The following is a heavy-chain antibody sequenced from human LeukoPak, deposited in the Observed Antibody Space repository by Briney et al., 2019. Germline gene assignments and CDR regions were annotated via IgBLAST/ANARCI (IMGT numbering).Heavy chain of an antibody. CDR1: GFTFSSYW. Sequence: GGSLRPSCAASGFTFSSYWMNWARQAPGKGLEWVASINHNGNVNYYVDSVKGRFTIPRDNAKNSLYLQMSNLRAEDTAVYFCARGGGLDVWGQGATVTVSS. CDR2: INHNGNVN. CDR3: ARGGGLDV. V-gene: IGHV3-7*03. J-gene: IGHJ6*02. D-gene: IGHD3-16*01.